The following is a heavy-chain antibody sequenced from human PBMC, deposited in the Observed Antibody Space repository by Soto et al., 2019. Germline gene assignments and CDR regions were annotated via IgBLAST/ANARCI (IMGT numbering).Heavy chain of an antibody. J-gene: IGHJ5*02. V-gene: IGHV1-18*01. CDR1: GYTFITYG. CDR3: ARDPSLHRYSSWGGGLDP. Sequence: QAHLVQSGAEVKKPGASVKVSCKASGYTFITYGISWVRQAPGQGLEWMGWISADDGETNYAQKFQDRVTMTTDTSTSTAFLGLRSLRSDDTAVYYCARDPSLHRYSSWGGGLDPWGQGTLVTVSS. CDR2: ISADDGET. D-gene: IGHD3-22*01.